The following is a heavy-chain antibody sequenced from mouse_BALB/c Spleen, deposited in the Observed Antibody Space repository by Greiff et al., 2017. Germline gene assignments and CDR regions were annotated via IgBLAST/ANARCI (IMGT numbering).Heavy chain of an antibody. CDR3: ATSNWEAY. CDR1: GFSLTSYG. V-gene: IGHV2-2*02. Sequence: VQRVESGPGLVQPSQSLSITCTVSGFSLTSYGVHWVRQSPGRGLEWLGVIWSGGSTDYNAAFISRLSISKDNSKSQVFFKMNSLQANDTAIYYCATSNWEAYWGQGTLVTVSA. CDR2: IWSGGST. D-gene: IGHD4-1*01. J-gene: IGHJ3*01.